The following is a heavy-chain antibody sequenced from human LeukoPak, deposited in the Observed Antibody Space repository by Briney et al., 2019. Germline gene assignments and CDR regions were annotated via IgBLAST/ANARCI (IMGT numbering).Heavy chain of an antibody. Sequence: HGESLKISCKGSGYSFTNYWISWVRQMPGKGLEWMGRIDPSDSYTNYSPSFQGHVTISADKSINTAYLQWNSLKASDTAMYYCARLRENSDYWGQGTLVTVSS. CDR2: IDPSDSYT. CDR3: ARLRENSDY. J-gene: IGHJ4*02. V-gene: IGHV5-10-1*01. CDR1: GYSFTNYW. D-gene: IGHD1-26*01.